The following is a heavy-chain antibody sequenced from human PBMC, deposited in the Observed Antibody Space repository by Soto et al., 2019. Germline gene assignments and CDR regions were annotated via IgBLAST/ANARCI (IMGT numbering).Heavy chain of an antibody. CDR3: ASATATTNYYYVDV. CDR2: ITPFFGIT. D-gene: IGHD4-17*01. J-gene: IGHJ6*03. V-gene: IGHV1-69*02. CDR1: GSTFISYT. Sequence: QVQLVQSGAEVKRPGSSVKVSCVASGSTFISYTFSWVRQAPGQGLEWMGRITPFFGITNYAQKFQGRVTITADKSTGTAYMELSSLRSEDTAVYYCASATATTNYYYVDVWGKGTTVTVSS.